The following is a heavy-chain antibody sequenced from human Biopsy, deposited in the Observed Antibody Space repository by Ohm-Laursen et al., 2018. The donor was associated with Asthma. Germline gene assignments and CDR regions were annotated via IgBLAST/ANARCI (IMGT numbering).Heavy chain of an antibody. CDR2: VNTGNGDT. CDR1: GYNFISFA. J-gene: IGHJ3*01. V-gene: IGHV1-3*04. CDR3: ARTYYDFLTGQVKDVFGV. Sequence: AATVKISCKASGYNFISFAIHWVRQAPGQRLEWMGWVNTGNGDTKYSQKFQGRVTITRGTSASTAYMGLRSLRSEDTATYYCARTYYDFLTGQVKDVFGVWGQGTMVTVSS. D-gene: IGHD3-9*01.